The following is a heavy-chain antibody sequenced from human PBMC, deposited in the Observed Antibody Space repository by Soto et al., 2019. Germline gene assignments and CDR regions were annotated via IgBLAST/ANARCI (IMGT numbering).Heavy chain of an antibody. Sequence: SETLSLTCTVSGGSISSGGYYWSWIRQHPGKGLEWIGYIYYSGSTYYNPSLKSRVTISVDTSKNQFSLRLSSVTAADTAVYYCARDRITIFGVVPFDYWGQGTLVTVSS. J-gene: IGHJ4*02. CDR1: GGSISSGGYY. V-gene: IGHV4-31*03. D-gene: IGHD3-3*01. CDR3: ARDRITIFGVVPFDY. CDR2: IYYSGST.